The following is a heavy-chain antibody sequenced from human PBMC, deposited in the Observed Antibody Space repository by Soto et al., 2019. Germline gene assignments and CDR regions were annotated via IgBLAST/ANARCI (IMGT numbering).Heavy chain of an antibody. Sequence: PSETLSLTCAVYGGSFSGYYWSWIRQPPGKGLEWIGEINHSGSTNYNPSLKSRVTISVDTSKNQFSLKLSSVTAADTAVYYCAREKLLWFGELLDWFDPWGQGTLVTVSS. CDR1: GGSFSGYY. V-gene: IGHV4-34*01. CDR3: AREKLLWFGELLDWFDP. D-gene: IGHD3-10*01. J-gene: IGHJ5*02. CDR2: INHSGST.